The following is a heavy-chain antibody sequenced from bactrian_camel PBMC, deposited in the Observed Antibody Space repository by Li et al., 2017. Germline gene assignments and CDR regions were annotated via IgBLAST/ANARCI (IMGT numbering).Heavy chain of an antibody. CDR3: AAAFLSRGGSWCLTSPTGIDV. CDR1: PVSYYWA. CDR2: IKTSDSTI. Sequence: HVQLVESGGGSVQAGGSLTLSCTTSPVSYYWAWFRQSPGKEREEVAAIKTSDSTIYYADSVKGRFTISQDNAKNTVYLRMNNLKPEDTAMYYCAAAFLSRGGSWCLTSPTGIDVWDQGTQVTVS. V-gene: IGHV3S63*01. D-gene: IGHD2*01. J-gene: IGHJ4*01.